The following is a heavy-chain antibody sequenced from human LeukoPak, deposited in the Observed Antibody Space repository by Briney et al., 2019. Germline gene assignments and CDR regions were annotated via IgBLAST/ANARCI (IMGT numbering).Heavy chain of an antibody. Sequence: GGSLRLSCAASGFTFSSYAMSWVRQAPGKGLEWVSGISGSGGSAYYADSVKGRFTISRDNSKNTLYLQMNSLRAEDTAVYYCARGIVVAAPVYWGQGTLVTVSS. CDR3: ARGIVVAAPVY. CDR1: GFTFSSYA. V-gene: IGHV3-23*01. CDR2: ISGSGGSA. D-gene: IGHD6-19*01. J-gene: IGHJ4*02.